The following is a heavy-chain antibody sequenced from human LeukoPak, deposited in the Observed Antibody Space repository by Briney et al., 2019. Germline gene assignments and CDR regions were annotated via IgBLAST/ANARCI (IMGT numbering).Heavy chain of an antibody. V-gene: IGHV1-8*01. D-gene: IGHD1-26*01. CDR3: ARSTMGARRKYDY. Sequence: ASVTVSFTASGDTFTTYDVNWVRQATGQGLEWMGWLNPNSGNTGYVQKFQGRVTMTMNTSISTAYMELTSLTSEDTAVYYCARSTMGARRKYDYWGQGTLVTVSS. CDR2: LNPNSGNT. CDR1: GDTFTTYD. J-gene: IGHJ4*02.